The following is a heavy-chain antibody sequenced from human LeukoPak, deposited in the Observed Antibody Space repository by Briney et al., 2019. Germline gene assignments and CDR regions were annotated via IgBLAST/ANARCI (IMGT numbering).Heavy chain of an antibody. V-gene: IGHV4-59*12. Sequence: SETLSLTCTVSGGSISSYYWSWIRQPPGKGLEWIGYIYYSGSTNYNPSLKSRVTISVDTSKNQFSLKLSSVTAADTAVYYCARESWDSSVDYWGQGTLVTVSS. CDR3: ARESWDSSVDY. D-gene: IGHD5-18*01. CDR1: GGSISSYY. J-gene: IGHJ4*02. CDR2: IYYSGST.